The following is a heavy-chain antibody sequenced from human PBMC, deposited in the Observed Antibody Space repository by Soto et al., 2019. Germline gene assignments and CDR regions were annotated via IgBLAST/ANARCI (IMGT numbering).Heavy chain of an antibody. Sequence: HPGGSLRLSCAASGFSFSTYWMSWVRQVPGTGLEWVANIKADGSETYYVDSVRGRFTISRDNAKTSLYLQMNSLRAEVTAVYYCAKGGHIDFCGQGTLVTVSS. CDR2: IKADGSET. D-gene: IGHD3-16*01. CDR3: AKGGHIDF. V-gene: IGHV3-7*03. CDR1: GFSFSTYW. J-gene: IGHJ4*02.